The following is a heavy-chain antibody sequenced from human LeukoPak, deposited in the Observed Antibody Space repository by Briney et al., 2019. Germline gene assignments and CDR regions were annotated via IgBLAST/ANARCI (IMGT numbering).Heavy chain of an antibody. D-gene: IGHD2-15*01. J-gene: IGHJ4*02. CDR3: ARVRDNDYGDF. V-gene: IGHV1-18*01. CDR1: GYTFATYS. Sequence: ASVKVSCKASGYTFATYSISWMRQAPGQGLEWMGWISAYNGNTNYAQKFQDRVTMTTDTSTSTAYMELRSLRSDDTAVYYCARVRDNDYGDFCGQGTLVTVSS. CDR2: ISAYNGNT.